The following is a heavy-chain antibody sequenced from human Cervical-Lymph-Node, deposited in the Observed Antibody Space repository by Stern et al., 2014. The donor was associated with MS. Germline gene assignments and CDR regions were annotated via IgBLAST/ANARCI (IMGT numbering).Heavy chain of an antibody. D-gene: IGHD3-10*01. V-gene: IGHV3-48*02. CDR1: GFTFSSSS. J-gene: IGHJ6*02. CDR3: AREFSSPYRGRSNSPSYYGMDV. CDR2: LSSGSTVR. Sequence: EAQLVESGGTSVQPGGSLRLSCAASGFTFSSSSMHWVRQTPGKGLECVSDLSSGSTVRHYADSVKGRFTISRDNAKNTLYLHMKSLRDEDTAVYYCAREFSSPYRGRSNSPSYYGMDVWGQGTTVIVSS.